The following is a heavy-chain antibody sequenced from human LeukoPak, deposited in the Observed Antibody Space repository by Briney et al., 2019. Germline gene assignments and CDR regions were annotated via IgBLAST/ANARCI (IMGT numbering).Heavy chain of an antibody. D-gene: IGHD4-17*01. J-gene: IGHJ6*02. CDR3: ARERSYGDYGGWVPTAHYYYYGMDV. Sequence: ASVKVSCKASGDTFSTYGLNWVRQAPGQGLEWMGRIRAYNGNTNYAHKVQGRVTMTRDTSTSTVYMELSSLRSEDTAVYYCARERSYGDYGGWVPTAHYYYYGMDVWGQGTTVTVSS. CDR2: IRAYNGNT. V-gene: IGHV1-18*01. CDR1: GDTFSTYG.